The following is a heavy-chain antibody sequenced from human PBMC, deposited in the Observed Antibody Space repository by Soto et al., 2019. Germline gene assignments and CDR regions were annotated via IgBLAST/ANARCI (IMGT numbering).Heavy chain of an antibody. J-gene: IGHJ2*01. CDR2: FDPEDGET. CDR1: GYTLTELS. V-gene: IGHV1-24*01. D-gene: IGHD2-21*01. Sequence: ASVKVSCKVSGYTLTELSMHWVRQAPGKGLEWMGGFDPEDGETIYAQKFQGRVTMTEDTSTDTAYMELSSLRSEDTAVYYCARDQGIPYCGGDCYSDWYFDLWGRGTLVTVSS. CDR3: ARDQGIPYCGGDCYSDWYFDL.